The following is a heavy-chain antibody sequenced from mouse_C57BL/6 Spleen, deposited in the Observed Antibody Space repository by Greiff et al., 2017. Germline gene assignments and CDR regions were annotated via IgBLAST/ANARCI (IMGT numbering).Heavy chain of an antibody. CDR1: GYTFTSSG. V-gene: IGHV1-81*01. Sequence: QVTLQQSGPELARPGPPLNLPCTVPGYTFTSSGISWVKQRPGQGLEWIGGILPRRGNTYYKEKFKGKATLTADKSSSTAYMELRSLTSEDAAIYFCATIYDGYFPYAMDYWGQGTSVTVSS. D-gene: IGHD2-3*01. CDR3: ATIYDGYFPYAMDY. CDR2: ILPRRGNT. J-gene: IGHJ4*01.